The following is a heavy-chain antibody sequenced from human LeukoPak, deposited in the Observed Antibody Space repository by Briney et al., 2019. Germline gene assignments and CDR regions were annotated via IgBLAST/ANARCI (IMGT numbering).Heavy chain of an antibody. Sequence: PSETLSLTCTVSGGSIRSSSYYGGWIRQPPGKGLEWIGSVYYNGGTYYNPSLKSRVTISVDTSKNHFSLKLSSVTAADTAVYYCARSWDSSSSNGFDPWGQGTLVTVSS. CDR3: ARSWDSSSSNGFDP. CDR2: VYYNGGT. V-gene: IGHV4-39*02. J-gene: IGHJ5*02. D-gene: IGHD6-6*01. CDR1: GGSIRSSSYY.